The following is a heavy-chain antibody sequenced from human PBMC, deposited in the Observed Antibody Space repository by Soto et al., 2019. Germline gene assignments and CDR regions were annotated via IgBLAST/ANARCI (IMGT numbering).Heavy chain of an antibody. J-gene: IGHJ3*02. CDR3: AKCDYFFGGDFDI. D-gene: IGHD3-10*01. CDR1: GFTCSGYA. Sequence: EVQLLESGGGLVQPGGSLRLSCAASGFTCSGYAMAWVRQAPGEGLEWVSAVSGTGDNAHYADSVKCRFAISRDNSENTLSLQMSSLRAEDTAVYYCAKCDYFFGGDFDIWGQGTMVSVSS. CDR2: VSGTGDNA. V-gene: IGHV3-23*01.